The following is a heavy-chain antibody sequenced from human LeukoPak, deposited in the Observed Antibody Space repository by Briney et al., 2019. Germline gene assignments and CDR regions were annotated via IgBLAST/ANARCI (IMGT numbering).Heavy chain of an antibody. D-gene: IGHD3-22*01. Sequence: PGGSLRLSCAASGFTFSSYWMHWVRQAPGKGLGWVSRINSDGSSTSYADSVKGRFTISRDNAKNTLYLQMNSLRAEDTAVYYCAREGSDDSSGYYPFDYWGQGTLVTVSS. CDR3: AREGSDDSSGYYPFDY. CDR2: INSDGSST. V-gene: IGHV3-74*01. CDR1: GFTFSSYW. J-gene: IGHJ4*02.